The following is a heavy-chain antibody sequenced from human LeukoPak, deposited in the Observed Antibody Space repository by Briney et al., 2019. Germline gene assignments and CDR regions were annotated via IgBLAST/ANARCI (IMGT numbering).Heavy chain of an antibody. CDR2: ISAYNGNT. V-gene: IGHV1-18*01. CDR3: AVTHIAVAGLNWFDP. J-gene: IGHJ5*02. CDR1: GYTFTSYG. D-gene: IGHD6-19*01. Sequence: ASVKVSCKASGYTFTSYGISWVRQAPGQGLEWMGWISAYNGNTNYAQKLQGRVTMTTDTSTSTAYMELRSLRSDDTAVYYCAVTHIAVAGLNWFDPWGQGTLVTVSS.